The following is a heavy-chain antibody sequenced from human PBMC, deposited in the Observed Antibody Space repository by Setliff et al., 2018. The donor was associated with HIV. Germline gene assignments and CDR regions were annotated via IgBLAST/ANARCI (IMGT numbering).Heavy chain of an antibody. Sequence: PSETLSLTCSISGGFISSYYWTWIRQAPGKGLEWIGYIHYSGNTYNNPSLNSRISISVDMSKNKFSLKLSSLTAADTAVYYCARGGLGVVTSFDSWGPGTLVTSPQ. D-gene: IGHD3-3*01. CDR3: ARGGLGVVTSFDS. CDR1: GGFISSYY. CDR2: IHYSGNT. J-gene: IGHJ4*02. V-gene: IGHV4-59*12.